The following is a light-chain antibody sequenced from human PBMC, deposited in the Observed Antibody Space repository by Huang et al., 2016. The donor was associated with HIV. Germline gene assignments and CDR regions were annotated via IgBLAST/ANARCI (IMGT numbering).Light chain of an antibody. V-gene: IGKV1-33*01. Sequence: DIQMTQSPSSLSASVGDRVTITCQASQDIGKYLNWYQQKPGKVPKLLIFDASNLETGVPSRFSGSGSGTDFTFTITTLQPEDIATYYCQHYDSLPPWTFGQGTRVQI. J-gene: IGKJ1*01. CDR2: DAS. CDR3: QHYDSLPPWT. CDR1: QDIGKY.